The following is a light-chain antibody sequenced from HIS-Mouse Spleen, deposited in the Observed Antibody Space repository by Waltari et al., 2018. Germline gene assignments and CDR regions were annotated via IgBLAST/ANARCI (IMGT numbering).Light chain of an antibody. Sequence: DIQMTQSPSTLYASVGDRVTITCRASQSISIWLAWYQQKPGKAPKLLIYKAYSLESGVPSRFSGSGSGTEFTLTISSLQPDDFATYYCQQYNSYPFTFGPGTKVDIK. CDR2: KAY. V-gene: IGKV1-5*03. CDR1: QSISIW. CDR3: QQYNSYPFT. J-gene: IGKJ3*01.